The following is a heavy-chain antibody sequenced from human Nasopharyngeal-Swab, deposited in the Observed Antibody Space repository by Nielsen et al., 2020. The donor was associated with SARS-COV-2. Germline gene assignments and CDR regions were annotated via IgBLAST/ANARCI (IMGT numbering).Heavy chain of an antibody. V-gene: IGHV1-2*02. J-gene: IGHJ5*02. CDR1: GYTFTDYY. CDR2: INPDSGDT. Sequence: ASVKVSCKTSGYTFTDYYIHWLRQVPGQGLEWVGCINPDSGDTQYAQKFQGRVTVTSDRSRSTAYIDLSRLRSEDTAVYYCASPVEMSTTWGQGTLVTVSS. CDR3: ASPVEMSTT. D-gene: IGHD5-24*01.